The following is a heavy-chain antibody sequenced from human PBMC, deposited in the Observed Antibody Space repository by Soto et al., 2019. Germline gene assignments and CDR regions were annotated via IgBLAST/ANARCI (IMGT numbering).Heavy chain of an antibody. CDR2: ISGGGGST. CDR1: GFTFSSYA. Sequence: GGSLRLSCAASGFTFSSYAMSWVRQAPGKGLEWVSAISGGGGSTYYADSVKGRFTISRDNSKNTLYLQMNSLRAEDTAVYYCAKDPVVVVVAATPRYFDYWGQGTLVTVSS. J-gene: IGHJ4*02. D-gene: IGHD2-15*01. V-gene: IGHV3-23*01. CDR3: AKDPVVVVVAATPRYFDY.